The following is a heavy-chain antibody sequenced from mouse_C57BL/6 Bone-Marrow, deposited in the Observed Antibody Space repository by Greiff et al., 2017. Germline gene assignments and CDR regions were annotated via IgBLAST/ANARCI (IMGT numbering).Heavy chain of an antibody. Sequence: VQLQQPGAELVRPGSSVKLSCKASGYTFTSYWMAWVKQRPGQGLEWIGNIYPSDSETHYNQKFKDKATLTVDKSSSTAYMQLSRLTSEDSAVFYYARGGGWFADLGQGTLVTVSA. J-gene: IGHJ3*01. CDR2: IYPSDSET. CDR3: ARGGGWFAD. CDR1: GYTFTSYW. V-gene: IGHV1-61*01.